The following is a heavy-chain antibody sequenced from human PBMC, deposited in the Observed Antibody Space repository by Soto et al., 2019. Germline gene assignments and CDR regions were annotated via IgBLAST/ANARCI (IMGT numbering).Heavy chain of an antibody. Sequence: SETLSLTCTVSGGSISSGDYSWSWIRQPPGKGLEWIGYIYYSGSTNYNPSLKSRVTISVDTSKNQFSLKLSSVTAADTAVYYCARRYGRNFDYWGQGTLVTVSS. CDR1: GGSISSGDYS. CDR2: IYYSGST. CDR3: ARRYGRNFDY. J-gene: IGHJ4*02. V-gene: IGHV4-61*08. D-gene: IGHD1-20*01.